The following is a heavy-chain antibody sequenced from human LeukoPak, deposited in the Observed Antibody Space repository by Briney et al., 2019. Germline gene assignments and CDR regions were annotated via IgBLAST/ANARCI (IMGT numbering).Heavy chain of an antibody. D-gene: IGHD3-22*01. CDR1: GGSISSSSYY. J-gene: IGHJ1*01. Sequence: KPSETLSLTCTVSGGSISSSSYYWGWIRQPPGKGLEWIGSIYYSGSTYYNPSLKSRVTISVDTSKNQFSLKLSSVTAADTAVYYCARVNPRWPNYYDSSGYYYSRAEYFQHWGQGTLVTVSS. CDR3: ARVNPRWPNYYDSSGYYYSRAEYFQH. CDR2: IYYSGST. V-gene: IGHV4-39*01.